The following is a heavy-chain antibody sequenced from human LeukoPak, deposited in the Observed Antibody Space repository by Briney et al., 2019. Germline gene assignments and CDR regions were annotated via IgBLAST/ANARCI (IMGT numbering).Heavy chain of an antibody. CDR1: GASVSSYY. Sequence: SETLSLTCTVSGASVSSYYWIWIRQPAGRGLEWVGRIDASGSTNYNPSLKSRVTMSVDSSKNQFSLKVSSVTAADTAVYYCARKDGDIWGQGTMVTVSS. J-gene: IGHJ3*02. CDR3: ARKDGDI. D-gene: IGHD5-24*01. CDR2: IDASGST. V-gene: IGHV4-4*07.